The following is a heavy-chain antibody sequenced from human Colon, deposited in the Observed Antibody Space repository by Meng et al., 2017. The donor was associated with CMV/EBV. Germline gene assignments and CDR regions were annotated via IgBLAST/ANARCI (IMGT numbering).Heavy chain of an antibody. CDR2: IHHRGNT. D-gene: IGHD6-13*01. CDR3: TSASGYKIDY. V-gene: IGHV4-4*02. Sequence: SETLSLTCAVSGDSVSSDNWWSWVRQPPGKVQEWIGEIHHRGNTNYNPSLKSRVTMSVDKPKNQVSLELTSVTAADTAVYFCTSASGYKIDYWGQGTVVTVSS. CDR1: GDSVSSDNW. J-gene: IGHJ4*02.